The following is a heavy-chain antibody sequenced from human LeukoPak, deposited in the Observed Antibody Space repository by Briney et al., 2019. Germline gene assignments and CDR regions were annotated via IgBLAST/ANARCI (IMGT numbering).Heavy chain of an antibody. J-gene: IGHJ6*02. CDR3: ARRYCSGGSCYSDGYYGMDV. Sequence: ASVNVSCKASGYTFTNYGFSWVRQAPGQGLEWMGWINAYNGNTNYAQKLQGRVTMTTDTSTNTAYMELRSLRSDDTAVYYCARRYCSGGSCYSDGYYGMDVWGQGTTVTVSS. V-gene: IGHV1-18*01. CDR1: GYTFTNYG. CDR2: INAYNGNT. D-gene: IGHD2-15*01.